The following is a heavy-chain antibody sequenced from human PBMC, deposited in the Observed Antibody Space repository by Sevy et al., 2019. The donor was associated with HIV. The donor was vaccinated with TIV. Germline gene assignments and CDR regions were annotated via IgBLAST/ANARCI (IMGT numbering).Heavy chain of an antibody. Sequence: GGSLRLSCAASGFTFSSYAMSWVRQAPGKGLEWVSAFSGSGGSTYYADSVKGRFTISRDNSKNTLYLQMNSLRAEDTAVYYCAKVVDYSNYAADYWVQGTLVTVSS. CDR1: GFTFSSYA. J-gene: IGHJ4*02. V-gene: IGHV3-23*01. CDR2: FSGSGGST. D-gene: IGHD4-4*01. CDR3: AKVVDYSNYAADY.